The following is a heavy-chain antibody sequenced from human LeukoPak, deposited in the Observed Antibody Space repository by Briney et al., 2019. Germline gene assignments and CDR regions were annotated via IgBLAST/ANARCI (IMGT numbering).Heavy chain of an antibody. V-gene: IGHV3-23*01. CDR2: ISGSGGST. Sequence: GGSLRLSCAASGFTFSSYAMSWVRQAPGKGLEWVSAISGSGGSTYYADSVKGRFTISRDNSENTLYLQMNSLRAEDTTVYYCAKVTDGGVVIIMFDYWGQGTLVTVSS. J-gene: IGHJ4*02. CDR1: GFTFSSYA. CDR3: AKVTDGGVVIIMFDY. D-gene: IGHD3-3*01.